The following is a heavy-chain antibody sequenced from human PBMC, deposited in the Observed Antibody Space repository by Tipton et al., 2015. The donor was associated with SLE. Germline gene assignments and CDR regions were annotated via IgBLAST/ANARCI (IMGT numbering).Heavy chain of an antibody. CDR1: GFTFSSYW. Sequence: SLRLSCAASGFTFSSYWLTWVRPAPGKGLEWVGNIKQDGSEIHYVDSVKGRFTISRDNAKNSVYLQMNSLRAEDTAVYYCVKEIYGSGSWWGQGALVTVSS. V-gene: IGHV3-7*01. CDR3: VKEIYGSGSW. D-gene: IGHD3-10*01. J-gene: IGHJ4*02. CDR2: IKQDGSEI.